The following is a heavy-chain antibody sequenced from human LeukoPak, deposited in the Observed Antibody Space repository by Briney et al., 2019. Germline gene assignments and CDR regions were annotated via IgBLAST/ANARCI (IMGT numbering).Heavy chain of an antibody. J-gene: IGHJ4*02. CDR1: GFTFSSYW. CDR2: IKQDGSET. CDR3: ASLPPRGYSYGRAIDY. Sequence: GGSLRLSCAAYGFTFSSYWMSWVRQAPGKGLEWVATIKQDGSETNYVDSVKGRFTISRDNAKNSLYLQMNSLRAEDTAVYYCASLPPRGYSYGRAIDYWGQGTLVTVSS. V-gene: IGHV3-7*01. D-gene: IGHD5-18*01.